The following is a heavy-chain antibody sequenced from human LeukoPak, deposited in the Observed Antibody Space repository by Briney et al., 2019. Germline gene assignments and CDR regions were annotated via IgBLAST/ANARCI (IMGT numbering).Heavy chain of an antibody. D-gene: IGHD2-15*01. V-gene: IGHV4-59*01. CDR1: GGSISSYY. CDR2: MYYSGST. J-gene: IGHJ4*02. CDR3: ARGGYSPAT. Sequence: SETLSLTCIVSGGSISSYYWSWIRQPAGKGLGWMGYMYYSGSTNYNPSLKSRLTISVDSSKNQFSLKLRSLTAADTAVYYCARGGYSPATWGQGALVTVSS.